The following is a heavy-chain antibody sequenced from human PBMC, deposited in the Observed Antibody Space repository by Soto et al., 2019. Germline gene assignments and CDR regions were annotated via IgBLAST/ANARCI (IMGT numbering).Heavy chain of an antibody. J-gene: IGHJ5*02. CDR3: ARAGINWLDP. CDR1: GYVFTSFH. V-gene: IGHV1-46*01. D-gene: IGHD6-13*01. CDR2: INPSDGRT. Sequence: QVQLVQSGAEVKKPGASVKLSCKASGYVFTSFHMHWVRQAPGQGLEWMGMINPSDGRTEYAQKFQGRVTMNSDTSTSTVYMVLNTPRSEDTAVYYCARAGINWLDPWGQGTLVTVSA.